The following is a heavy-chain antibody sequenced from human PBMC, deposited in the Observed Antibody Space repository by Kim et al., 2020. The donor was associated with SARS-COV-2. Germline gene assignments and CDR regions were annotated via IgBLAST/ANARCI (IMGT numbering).Heavy chain of an antibody. J-gene: IGHJ4*02. V-gene: IGHV1-69*01. Sequence: IPIFGTANYARRFQGRVTITADESTRTAYMELSSLRSEDTAVYYCARDATWGQGTLVTVSS. CDR3: ARDAT. CDR2: IPIFGTA.